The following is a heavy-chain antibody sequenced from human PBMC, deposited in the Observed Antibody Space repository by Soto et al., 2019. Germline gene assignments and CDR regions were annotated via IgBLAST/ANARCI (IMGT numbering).Heavy chain of an antibody. Sequence: PXETLSLTCSVSGSARNSGNYYGSWIRQVPGKGLEWIGHIYVTGAVDYNPSLRDRITISQDTSERQFSLNLRLVTAADTAVYYCARLRIATNNYKWFDHWGQGTLVTVSS. CDR3: ARLRIATNNYKWFDH. D-gene: IGHD2-21*01. J-gene: IGHJ5*02. CDR1: GSARNSGNYY. CDR2: IYVTGAV. V-gene: IGHV4-31*03.